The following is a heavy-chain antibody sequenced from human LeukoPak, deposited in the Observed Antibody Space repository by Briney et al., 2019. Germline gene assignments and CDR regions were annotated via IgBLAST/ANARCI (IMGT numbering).Heavy chain of an antibody. CDR2: ISWNSGSI. Sequence: PGRSLRLSCAASGFTFDDYAMHWVRQAPGKGLEWVSGISWNSGSIGYADSVKGRFTISRDNAKNSLYLQMNSLRAEDTALYYCAKDSSSDGYSYGYNGMDVWGQGTTVTVFS. V-gene: IGHV3-9*01. CDR1: GFTFDDYA. D-gene: IGHD5-18*01. J-gene: IGHJ6*02. CDR3: AKDSSSDGYSYGYNGMDV.